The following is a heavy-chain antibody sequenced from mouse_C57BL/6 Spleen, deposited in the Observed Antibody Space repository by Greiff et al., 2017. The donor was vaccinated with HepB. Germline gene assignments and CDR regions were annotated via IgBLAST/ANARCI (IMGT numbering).Heavy chain of an antibody. J-gene: IGHJ4*01. V-gene: IGHV1-82*01. CDR2: IYPGDGDT. CDR1: GYAFSSSW. Sequence: VQLQQSGPELVKPGASVKISCKASGYAFSSSWMNWVKQRPGKGLEWIGRIYPGDGDTNYNGKFKRKATLTADKSSSTAYMQLSSLTSEDSAVYFCARGGYPFYAMDYWGQGTSVTVSS. CDR3: ARGGYPFYAMDY. D-gene: IGHD2-2*01.